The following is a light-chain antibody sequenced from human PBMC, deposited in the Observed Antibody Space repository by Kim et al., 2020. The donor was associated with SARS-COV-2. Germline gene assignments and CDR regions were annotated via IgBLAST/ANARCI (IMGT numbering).Light chain of an antibody. CDR1: QSISTH. CDR2: DAS. V-gene: IGKV3-11*01. CDR3: QKRSQWPRT. Sequence: PGERAVFSCRTSQSISTHLVWYQQKPGQAPRLLIYDASTRATGIPPRFSGSGSGTEFTLTVNNLEAEDFAVYYCQKRSQWPRTFGQGTKLEI. J-gene: IGKJ2*01.